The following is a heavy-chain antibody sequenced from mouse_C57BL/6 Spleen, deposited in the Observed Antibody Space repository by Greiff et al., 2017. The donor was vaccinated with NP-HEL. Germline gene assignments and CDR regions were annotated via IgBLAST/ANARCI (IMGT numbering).Heavy chain of an antibody. Sequence: QVQLQQPGAELVRPGSSVKLSCKASGYTFTSYWMHWVKQRPIQGLEWIGNIDPSDSETHYNQKFKDKATLTVDKSSSTAYMQRSSLTSEDSAVYYCTREDDCDEGNFDYWGQGTTLTVSS. CDR1: GYTFTSYW. CDR2: IDPSDSET. D-gene: IGHD2-4*01. J-gene: IGHJ2*01. V-gene: IGHV1-52*01. CDR3: TREDDCDEGNFDY.